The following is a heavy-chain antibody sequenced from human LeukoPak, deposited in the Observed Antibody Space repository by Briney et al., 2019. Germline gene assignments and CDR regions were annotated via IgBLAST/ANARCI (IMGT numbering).Heavy chain of an antibody. Sequence: ASVKVSCKASGYTFTSYAMHWVRQAPGQRLEWMGWINAGNGNTKYSQKFQGRVTITRDTSASTAYMELSSLRSEDTAVYYCATGYGSGSYYNFDYFDYWGQGTLVTVSS. D-gene: IGHD3-10*01. CDR2: INAGNGNT. V-gene: IGHV1-3*01. CDR1: GYTFTSYA. J-gene: IGHJ4*02. CDR3: ATGYGSGSYYNFDYFDY.